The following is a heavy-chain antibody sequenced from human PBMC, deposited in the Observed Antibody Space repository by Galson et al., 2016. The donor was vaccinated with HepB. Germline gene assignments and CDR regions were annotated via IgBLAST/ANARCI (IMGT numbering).Heavy chain of an antibody. CDR1: GGSLSGHY. Sequence: SETLSPTCAVSGGSLSGHYWTWIRQPPGRGLEWIGEIHRSGNTHYSPSLRSRVSISADRYHNQVSLRLNSVTAADTAIYYCAASRWFALHPEYWGQGALVTVSS. D-gene: IGHD3-10*01. CDR2: IHRSGNT. J-gene: IGHJ4*02. CDR3: AASRWFALHPEY. V-gene: IGHV4-34*01.